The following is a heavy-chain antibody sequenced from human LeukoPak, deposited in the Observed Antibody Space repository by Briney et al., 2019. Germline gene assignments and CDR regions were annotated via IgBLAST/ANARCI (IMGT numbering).Heavy chain of an antibody. J-gene: IGHJ3*02. CDR2: ISSSSSYI. V-gene: IGHV3-21*01. Sequence: GGSLRLSCAASGFTFSSYSMHWVRQAPGKGLEWVSSISSSSSYIYYADSVRGRFTISRDNAKNSLYLQMNSLRAEDTAVYYCARSRYCSGGNCYLDAFDMWGQGTMVTVSS. CDR1: GFTFSSYS. CDR3: ARSRYCSGGNCYLDAFDM. D-gene: IGHD2-15*01.